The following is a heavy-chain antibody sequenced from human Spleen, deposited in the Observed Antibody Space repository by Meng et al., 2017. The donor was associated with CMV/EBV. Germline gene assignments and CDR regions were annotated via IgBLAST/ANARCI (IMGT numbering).Heavy chain of an antibody. V-gene: IGHV3-21*06. D-gene: IGHD2-15*01. Sequence: GESLKISCAASGLTFRVYSMDWVRQAPGKGLEWGSSISSSSSFIYYADSLKGRFTISRDNAKNPRYLQMNGLRAEDTAVYYCARESSGSYVLDVWGQGTTVTVSS. CDR3: ARESSGSYVLDV. CDR1: GLTFRVYS. CDR2: ISSSSSFI. J-gene: IGHJ6*02.